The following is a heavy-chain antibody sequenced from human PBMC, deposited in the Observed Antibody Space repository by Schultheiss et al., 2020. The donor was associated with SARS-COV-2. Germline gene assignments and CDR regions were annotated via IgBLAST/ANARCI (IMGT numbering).Heavy chain of an antibody. CDR1: GFTFDDYA. V-gene: IGHV3-9*01. D-gene: IGHD6-19*01. CDR2: ISWNSGSI. CDR3: ARFEIGGWYFDY. Sequence: SLKISCAASGFTFDDYAMHWVRQAPGKGLEWVSGISWNSGSIGYADSVKGRFTISRDNAKNSLYLQMNSLRAEDTAVYYCARFEIGGWYFDYWGQGTLVTVSS. J-gene: IGHJ4*02.